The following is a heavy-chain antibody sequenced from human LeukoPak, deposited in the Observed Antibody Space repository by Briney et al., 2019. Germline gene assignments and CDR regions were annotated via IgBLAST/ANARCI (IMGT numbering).Heavy chain of an antibody. D-gene: IGHD2-21*02. V-gene: IGHV1-2*02. J-gene: IGHJ4*02. CDR2: INPYSGDT. CDR1: GYTFTGYY. CDR3: ARANGGGAYYPFDS. Sequence: GASVKVSCKASGYTFTGYYIHWVRQAPGQGLEWMAWINPYSGDTDSAQKFQGRVTVTRDTSITTAYLDLRRLRSDDTAVYYCARANGGGAYYPFDSWGQGALVTVSS.